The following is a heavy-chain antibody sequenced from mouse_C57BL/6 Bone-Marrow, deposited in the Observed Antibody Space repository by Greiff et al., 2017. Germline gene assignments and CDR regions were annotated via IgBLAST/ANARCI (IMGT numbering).Heavy chain of an antibody. D-gene: IGHD1-1*01. J-gene: IGHJ3*01. CDR3: ARSGTTVVAKAY. CDR1: GYTFTSYW. Sequence: QVQLQQPGAELVKPGASVKMSCKASGYTFTSYWITWVKQRPGQGLEWLGDIYPGSGSTNYNEKFKSKATLTVDTSSSTAYMQLSSLTSEDSAVYYCARSGTTVVAKAYWGQGTLVTVSA. V-gene: IGHV1-55*01. CDR2: IYPGSGST.